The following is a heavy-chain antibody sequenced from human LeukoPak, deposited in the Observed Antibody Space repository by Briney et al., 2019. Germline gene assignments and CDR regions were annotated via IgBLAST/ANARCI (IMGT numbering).Heavy chain of an antibody. V-gene: IGHV4-59*01. Sequence: SETLSLTCTVSGGSTSSYYWSWIRQPPGKGLEWIGYIYYSGSTNYNPSLKSRVTISVDTSKNQFSLKLSSVTAADTAVYYCARWKSYKGVFDYWGQGTLVTVSS. J-gene: IGHJ4*02. D-gene: IGHD1-26*01. CDR3: ARWKSYKGVFDY. CDR1: GGSTSSYY. CDR2: IYYSGST.